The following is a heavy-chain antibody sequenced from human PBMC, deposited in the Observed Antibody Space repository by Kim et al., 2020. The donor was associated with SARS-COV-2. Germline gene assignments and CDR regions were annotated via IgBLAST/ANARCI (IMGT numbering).Heavy chain of an antibody. J-gene: IGHJ4*02. CDR3: ARSHGLF. CDR2: ISHSGST. Sequence: SETLSLTCTVSGASINNYYWTWIRQPPGKGLEWIGYISHSGSTQYNPSLQSRVTISVDTSKNQFSLKLSSVTAADTAIYYCARSHGLFWGQGTLATVSS. V-gene: IGHV4-59*13. CDR1: GASINNYY.